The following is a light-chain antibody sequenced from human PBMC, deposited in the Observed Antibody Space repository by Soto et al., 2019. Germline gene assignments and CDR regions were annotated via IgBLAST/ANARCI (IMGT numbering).Light chain of an antibody. CDR1: QGISSY. CDR3: QQYMSYS. Sequence: AIRMTQSQSSFSASTGDRVTITCRASQGISSYLAWYQQKPGKAPKLLIYAASTLQSGVPSRFSGSGSGTEFTLTISSLQPDDFATYYCQQYMSYSFGQGTKVDI. CDR2: AAS. J-gene: IGKJ1*01. V-gene: IGKV1-8*01.